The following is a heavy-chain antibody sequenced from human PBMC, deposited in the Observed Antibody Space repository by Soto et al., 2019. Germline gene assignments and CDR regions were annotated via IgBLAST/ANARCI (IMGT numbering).Heavy chain of an antibody. CDR1: GYTFTSYG. Sequence: ASVKVSCKASGYTFTSYGISWVRQAPGQGLEWMGWISAYNGNTNYAQKLQGRVTMTTDTSTSTAYMGLRSLRSDDTAVYYCARSEPPEYYYGSGSYRWFDPWGQGTLVTVSS. CDR2: ISAYNGNT. D-gene: IGHD3-10*01. CDR3: ARSEPPEYYYGSGSYRWFDP. J-gene: IGHJ5*02. V-gene: IGHV1-18*01.